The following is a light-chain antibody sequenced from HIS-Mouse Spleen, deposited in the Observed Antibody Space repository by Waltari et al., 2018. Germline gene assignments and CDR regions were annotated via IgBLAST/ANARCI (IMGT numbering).Light chain of an antibody. CDR2: EVS. Sequence: QSALTQPPSASGSPGQSVTISCTGTSSDVGGYNYVSWYQQHPGKAPKLMIYEVSKRPPGVPGRFSGSKSGNTASLTVSGLQAEDEADYYCSSYAGSNNSLYVFGTGTKVTVL. V-gene: IGLV2-8*01. CDR3: SSYAGSNNSLYV. J-gene: IGLJ1*01. CDR1: SSDVGGYNY.